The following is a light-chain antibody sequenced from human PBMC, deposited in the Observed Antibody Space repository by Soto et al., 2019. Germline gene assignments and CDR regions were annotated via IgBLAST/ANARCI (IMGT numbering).Light chain of an antibody. CDR1: HIIGTW. CDR2: KAS. Sequence: DIQMTQSPSSLSASVGDRVTITCRASHIIGTWLAWYQQKPGKAPKLLIYKASSLESGVPSRFSGSGSGTEFTLTISSLQPDDFATYYCQHYNSYSEAFGQGTKVDNK. CDR3: QHYNSYSEA. V-gene: IGKV1-5*03. J-gene: IGKJ1*01.